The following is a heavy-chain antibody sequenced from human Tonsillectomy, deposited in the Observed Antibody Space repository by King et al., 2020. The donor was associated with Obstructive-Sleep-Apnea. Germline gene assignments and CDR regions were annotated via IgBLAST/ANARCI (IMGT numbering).Heavy chain of an antibody. D-gene: IGHD2-15*01. CDR2: IYYTGST. V-gene: IGHV4-59*01. Sequence: QLQESGPGLVKPSETLSLTCTVSGGSISSDFWIWIRQPPGRGPECIAYIYYTGSTNYNPSPKSRVTISVDTSKNQFSLKLRSVTAADTAVYYCARARGVVVAGSNGMDVWGRGTTVTVSS. J-gene: IGHJ6*02. CDR1: GGSISSDF. CDR3: ARARGVVVAGSNGMDV.